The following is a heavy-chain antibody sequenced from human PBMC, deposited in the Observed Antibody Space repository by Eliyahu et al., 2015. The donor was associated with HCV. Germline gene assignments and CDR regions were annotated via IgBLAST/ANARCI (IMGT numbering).Heavy chain of an antibody. CDR1: GXTFSDYY. J-gene: IGHJ3*02. Sequence: QVQLVESGGGLVKPGGSLRLSCAAXGXTFSDYYXSXSRXAPGKGLEWVSYXSSSGSTIYYADSVKGRFTISRDNAKNSLYLQMNSLRAEDTAVYYCARDPSTTVVPDDAFDIWGQGTMVTVSS. V-gene: IGHV3-11*01. D-gene: IGHD4-23*01. CDR2: XSSSGSTI. CDR3: ARDPSTTVVPDDAFDI.